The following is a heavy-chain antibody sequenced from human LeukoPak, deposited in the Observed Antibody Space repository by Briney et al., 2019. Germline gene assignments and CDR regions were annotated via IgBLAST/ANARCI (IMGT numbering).Heavy chain of an antibody. J-gene: IGHJ3*02. CDR2: IYTSGST. CDR1: GGSISSGSYY. D-gene: IGHD6-13*01. V-gene: IGHV4-61*02. CDR3: ARHPHPTILYSSSWYMEDAFDI. Sequence: SETPSLTCTVSGGSISSGSYYWSWIRQPAGKGLEWIGRIYTSGSTNYNPSLKSRVTISVDTSKNQFSLKLSSVTAADTAVYYCARHPHPTILYSSSWYMEDAFDIWGQGTMVTVSS.